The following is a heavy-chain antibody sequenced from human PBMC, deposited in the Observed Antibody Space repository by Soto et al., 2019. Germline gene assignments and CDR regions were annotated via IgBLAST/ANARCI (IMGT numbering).Heavy chain of an antibody. CDR2: IIPIFGTA. V-gene: IGHV1-69*13. J-gene: IGHJ3*02. CDR3: AMTSAMIVVVSLDI. Sequence: SVKVSCKASGGTFSSYAISWVRQAPGQGLEWMGGIIPIFGTANYAQKFQGRVTITADESTSTAYMELSSLRSEDTAVYYCAMTSAMIVVVSLDIWGQGTMVTVS. D-gene: IGHD3-22*01. CDR1: GGTFSSYA.